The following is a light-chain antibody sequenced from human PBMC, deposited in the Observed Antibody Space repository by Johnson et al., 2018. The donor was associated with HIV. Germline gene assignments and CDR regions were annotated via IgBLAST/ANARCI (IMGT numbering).Light chain of an antibody. CDR2: ENN. CDR1: SSNIGSNF. J-gene: IGLJ1*01. Sequence: QSVLTQPPSVSAAPGQKVTISCSGSSSNIGSNFVSWYQQLPGTAPKLLIYENNKRPSEIPDRISGSKSGTSATLGITGLQTGDEADYYCKTWDSRLSAGHVFGTGTKVTVL. CDR3: KTWDSRLSAGHV. V-gene: IGLV1-51*01.